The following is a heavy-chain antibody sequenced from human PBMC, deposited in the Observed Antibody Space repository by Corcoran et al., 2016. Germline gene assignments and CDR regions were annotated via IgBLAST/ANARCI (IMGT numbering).Heavy chain of an antibody. CDR1: GYRFTTYW. Sequence: EVQLVQSGAEVKEPGESLKISCKGSGYRFTTYWIAWVRQMPGKGLEWMGITHPGYSETRYSPSFQGQVTISADKSTSTTYLQWTSLKASDTAKYYCAIHPDSGSGSVEDYDALVMWGQGTMVTVSS. CDR2: THPGYSET. J-gene: IGHJ3*02. V-gene: IGHV5-51*01. D-gene: IGHD3-10*01. CDR3: AIHPDSGSGSVEDYDALVM.